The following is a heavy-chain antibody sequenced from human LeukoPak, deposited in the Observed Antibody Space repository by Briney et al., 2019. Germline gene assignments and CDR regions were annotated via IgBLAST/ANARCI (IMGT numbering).Heavy chain of an antibody. V-gene: IGHV4-34*01. CDR1: GGSFSGYY. CDR3: ARVRDGFPTDYFDY. D-gene: IGHD5-24*01. CDR2: INHSGST. J-gene: IGHJ4*02. Sequence: SETLSLTCAVYGGSFSGYYWSWLRQPPGKGLEWIGEINHSGSTNYNPSLKSRVTISVDTSKNQFSLKLSSVTAADTAVYYCARVRDGFPTDYFDYWGQGTLVTVSS.